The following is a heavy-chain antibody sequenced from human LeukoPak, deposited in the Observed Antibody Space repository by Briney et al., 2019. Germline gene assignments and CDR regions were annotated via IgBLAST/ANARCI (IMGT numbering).Heavy chain of an antibody. CDR3: AKRAGGDLYCSGGSCSYYYMDV. CDR2: ISGSGYTT. V-gene: IGHV3-23*01. D-gene: IGHD2-15*01. J-gene: IGHJ6*03. CDR1: GFTFSSYA. Sequence: PGGSLRLSCAASGFTFSSYAMSWVRQAPGKGLEWVSGISGSGYTTYYADSVKGRFTISRDNSKNTLYLQMNSLRAEDTAVYYCAKRAGGDLYCSGGSCSYYYMDVWGKGTTVTVSS.